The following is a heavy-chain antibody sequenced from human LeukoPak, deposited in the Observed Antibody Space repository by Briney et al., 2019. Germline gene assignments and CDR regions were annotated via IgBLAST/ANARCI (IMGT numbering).Heavy chain of an antibody. Sequence: SETLSLTCTVSGGSISSSSYYWGWIRQPPGKGLEWIGSIYYRGSTYYNPSLKSRVTISVDTSKNQFSLKLSSVTAADTAVYYCARHHEYYDSSGYYYIWGQGTLVTVSS. CDR1: GGSISSSSYY. D-gene: IGHD3-22*01. J-gene: IGHJ4*02. CDR2: IYYRGST. CDR3: ARHHEYYDSSGYYYI. V-gene: IGHV4-39*01.